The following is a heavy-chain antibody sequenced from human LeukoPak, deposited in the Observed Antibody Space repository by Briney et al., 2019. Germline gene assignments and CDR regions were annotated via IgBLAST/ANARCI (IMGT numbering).Heavy chain of an antibody. D-gene: IGHD3-22*01. CDR3: AKDTSPTYYYDSSGYSYFDY. Sequence: GGSLRPSCAASGFTFDDYAMHWVRQAPGKGLEWVSLISWDGGSTYYADSVKGRFTISRDNSKNSLYLQMNSLRAEDTALYYCAKDTSPTYYYDSSGYSYFDYWGQGTLVTVSS. CDR1: GFTFDDYA. J-gene: IGHJ4*02. V-gene: IGHV3-43D*03. CDR2: ISWDGGST.